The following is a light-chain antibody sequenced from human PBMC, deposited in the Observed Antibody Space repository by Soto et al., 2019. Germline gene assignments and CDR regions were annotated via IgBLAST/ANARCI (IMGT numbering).Light chain of an antibody. V-gene: IGKV3D-20*02. Sequence: EIVLTHSPGTLSLSPGERATLSFSSSQSVSNNYLVWYQHKPGQAPRLLISGASKRATGIPARFTGSGSGTEFILTISSLQSEDFAVYYCQQRSNWPLTFGQGTRLEIK. CDR1: QSVSNNY. J-gene: IGKJ5*01. CDR2: GAS. CDR3: QQRSNWPLT.